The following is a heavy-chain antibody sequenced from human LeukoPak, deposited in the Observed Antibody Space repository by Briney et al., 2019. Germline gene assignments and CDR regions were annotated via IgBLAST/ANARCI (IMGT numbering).Heavy chain of an antibody. CDR3: AKDLSAVLSGGMDV. CDR2: ISWNSGSI. D-gene: IGHD3-10*02. Sequence: GGSLRLSCAASGFTFDDYAMHWVRQAPGKGLEWVPGISWNSGSIGYADSVKGRFTISRDNAKNSLYLQMNSLRAEDTALYYCAKDLSAVLSGGMDVWGQGTTVTVSS. J-gene: IGHJ6*02. V-gene: IGHV3-9*01. CDR1: GFTFDDYA.